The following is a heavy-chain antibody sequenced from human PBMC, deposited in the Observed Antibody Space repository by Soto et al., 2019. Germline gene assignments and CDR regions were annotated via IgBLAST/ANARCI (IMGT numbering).Heavy chain of an antibody. V-gene: IGHV3-30*18. D-gene: IGHD6-19*01. J-gene: IGHJ4*02. CDR2: VSHDGRNT. Sequence: VQLVESGGGVVQPGRSLRLSCAASGFTFSDYAIHWVRQAPGKGLEWVAVVSHDGRNTHYADSVKGRFTISRDSSKNTVSLEMTSLRAEDTAGYYCAKGGRQWLVTSDFNYWGQGALVTVSS. CDR3: AKGGRQWLVTSDFNY. CDR1: GFTFSDYA.